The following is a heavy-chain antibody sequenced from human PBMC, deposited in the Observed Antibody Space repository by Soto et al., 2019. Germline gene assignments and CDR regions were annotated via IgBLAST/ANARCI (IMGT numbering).Heavy chain of an antibody. CDR1: GGSFSGYY. CDR3: ARGYRFEGWFGELLSNYGMDV. CDR2: INHSGST. Sequence: SETLSLTCAVYGGSFSGYYWSWIRQPPGKGLEWIGEINHSGSTNYNPSLKSRVTISVDTSKNQFSLKLSSVTAADTAVYYCARGYRFEGWFGELLSNYGMDVWGQGTTVTVSS. V-gene: IGHV4-34*01. D-gene: IGHD3-10*01. J-gene: IGHJ6*02.